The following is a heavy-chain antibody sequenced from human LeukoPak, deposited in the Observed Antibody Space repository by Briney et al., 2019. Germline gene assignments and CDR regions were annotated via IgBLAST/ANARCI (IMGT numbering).Heavy chain of an antibody. J-gene: IGHJ6*02. CDR2: ISGSGGST. CDR1: GFTFSSYA. CDR3: AKYGYSYGGNYYGLDV. V-gene: IGHV3-23*01. Sequence: GGSLRLSCAASGFTFSSYAMSWVRQAPGKGLEWVSAISGSGGSTYYADSVKGRFTISRDNSKNTLYLQMNSLRAEDTAVYYCAKYGYSYGGNYYGLDVWGQGTTVTVPS. D-gene: IGHD5-18*01.